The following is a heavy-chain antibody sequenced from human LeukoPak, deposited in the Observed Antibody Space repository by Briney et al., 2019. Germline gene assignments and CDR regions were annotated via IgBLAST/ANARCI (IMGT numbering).Heavy chain of an antibody. D-gene: IGHD6-19*01. J-gene: IGHJ3*02. CDR1: GFTFDDYA. Sequence: GGSLRLSCAASGFTFDDYAMHWVRQAPGKGLEWVSGISWNSGSIGYADSVKGRFTISRDNAKNSLYLQMNSLRAEDMALYYCAKDKGQWPDYFDAFDIWGQGTMVTVSS. CDR2: ISWNSGSI. V-gene: IGHV3-9*03. CDR3: AKDKGQWPDYFDAFDI.